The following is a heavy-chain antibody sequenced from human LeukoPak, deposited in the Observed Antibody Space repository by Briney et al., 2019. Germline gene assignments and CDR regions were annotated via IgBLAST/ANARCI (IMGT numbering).Heavy chain of an antibody. CDR2: ISSTGST. D-gene: IGHD3-10*01. CDR3: ARDQTYSGSGIYTYFDY. CDR1: GGSISSGGHY. J-gene: IGHJ4*02. Sequence: SETLSLTCTVSGGSISSGGHYWSWIRQPAGKGLEYLGRISSTGSTNYNPSLRSRVTISADTSKNHFSLKLTSVTAADTAVYYRARDQTYSGSGIYTYFDYWGQGTLVTVSS. V-gene: IGHV4-61*02.